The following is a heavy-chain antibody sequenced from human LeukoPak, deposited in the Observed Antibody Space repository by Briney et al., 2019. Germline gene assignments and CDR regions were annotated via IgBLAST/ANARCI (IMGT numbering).Heavy chain of an antibody. V-gene: IGHV4-4*07. J-gene: IGHJ4*02. CDR2: IYTSGST. CDR3: ARDHPGIAVAYNFDY. Sequence: SETLSLTCTVSGGSISSYYWSWIRQPAGKGLEWIGRIYTSGSTNYNPSLKSRVTMSVDTSKNQFSLKLSSVTAADTAVYYCARDHPGIAVAYNFDYWGQRTLVTVSS. D-gene: IGHD6-19*01. CDR1: GGSISSYY.